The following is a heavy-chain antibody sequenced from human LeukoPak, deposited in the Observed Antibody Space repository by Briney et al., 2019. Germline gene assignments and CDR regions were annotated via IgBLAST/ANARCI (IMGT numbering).Heavy chain of an antibody. CDR2: ISGSSSTI. Sequence: PGGSLRLSCAASGFTLSRYNMNWVRQAPGKGVDWVSYISGSSSTIKYADSVKGRFTISRDNAKNSLYLQMNSLRAEDTAVYYCARELRQWLASGPNDYWGQGTLVTVSS. CDR3: ARELRQWLASGPNDY. D-gene: IGHD6-19*01. J-gene: IGHJ4*02. V-gene: IGHV3-48*01. CDR1: GFTLSRYN.